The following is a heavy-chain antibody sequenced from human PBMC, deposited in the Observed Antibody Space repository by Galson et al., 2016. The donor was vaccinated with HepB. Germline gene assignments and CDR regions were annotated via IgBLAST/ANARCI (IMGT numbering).Heavy chain of an antibody. J-gene: IGHJ3*02. CDR2: INPNGGYT. Sequence: SVKVSCKASRYTFTAYYIHWVRQAPGQGLEWIGWINPNGGYTKYSQKFQGRVTLTRDTSISTAYMELSGLRYDDTAVYYCARGLYDSSSGGKAFDIWGQGTMVTVSS. CDR3: ARGLYDSSSGGKAFDI. D-gene: IGHD3-16*01. CDR1: RYTFTAYY. V-gene: IGHV1-2*02.